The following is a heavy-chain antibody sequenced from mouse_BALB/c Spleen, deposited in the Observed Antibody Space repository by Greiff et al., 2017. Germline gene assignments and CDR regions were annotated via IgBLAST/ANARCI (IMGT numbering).Heavy chain of an antibody. D-gene: IGHD2-1*01. Sequence: EVKLMESGGGLVQPGGSLKLSCAASGFTFSSYGMSWVRQTPDKRLELVATINSNGGSTYYPDSVKGRFTISRDNAKNTLYLQMGSLKSEDTAMYYCVYGSPFAYWGQGTLVTVSA. V-gene: IGHV5-6-3*01. CDR1: GFTFSSYG. J-gene: IGHJ3*01. CDR2: INSNGGST. CDR3: VYGSPFAY.